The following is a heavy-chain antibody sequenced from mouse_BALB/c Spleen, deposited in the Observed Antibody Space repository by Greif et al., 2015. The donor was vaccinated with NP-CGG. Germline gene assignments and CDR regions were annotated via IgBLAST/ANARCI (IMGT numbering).Heavy chain of an antibody. CDR1: GFNIKDTY. CDR3: AHGGIYWYFDV. J-gene: IGHJ1*01. CDR2: IDPANGNT. V-gene: IGHV14-3*02. Sequence: EVMLVESGAELVKPGASVKLSCTASGFNIKDTYMHWVKQRPEQGLEWIGRIDPANGNTKYDPKFQGKATITADTSSNTAYLQRSSLTSEDTAVYYCAHGGIYWYFDVWGAGTTVTVSS.